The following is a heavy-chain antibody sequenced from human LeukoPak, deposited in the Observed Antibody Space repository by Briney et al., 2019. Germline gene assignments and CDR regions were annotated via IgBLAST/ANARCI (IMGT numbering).Heavy chain of an antibody. Sequence: ASVKVSCKASGYTFTCYYMHWVRQAPGQGLEWMGWINPNSGGTNYAQKFQGRVTMTRDTSISTAYMELSRLRSDDTAVYYCAIGRYYDFWSGYVTFDYWGQGTLVTVSS. CDR3: AIGRYYDFWSGYVTFDY. CDR2: INPNSGGT. V-gene: IGHV1-2*02. D-gene: IGHD3-3*01. J-gene: IGHJ4*02. CDR1: GYTFTCYY.